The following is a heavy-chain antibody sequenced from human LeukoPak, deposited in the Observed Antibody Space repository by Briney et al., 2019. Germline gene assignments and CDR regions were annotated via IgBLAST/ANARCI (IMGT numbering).Heavy chain of an antibody. J-gene: IGHJ4*02. V-gene: IGHV1-2*06. Sequence: GASVKVSCKASGYTFTAYYIHWVRQAPGQGLEWMGRINPNSGGTNYAQNFQGRVTMTRDTSISTAYMELSRLRSDDTAMYYCGRDRGTGDCYFDSWGQGTLVTVSP. CDR2: INPNSGGT. CDR3: GRDRGTGDCYFDS. D-gene: IGHD7-27*01. CDR1: GYTFTAYY.